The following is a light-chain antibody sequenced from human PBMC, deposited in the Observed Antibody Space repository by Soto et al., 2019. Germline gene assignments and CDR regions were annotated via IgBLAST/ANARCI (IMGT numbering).Light chain of an antibody. J-gene: IGKJ5*01. CDR1: HDIDKY. V-gene: IGKV1-33*01. CDR3: QQYYDLPIT. Sequence: DIQMPQSPSSLSASVGDRVTITCQASHDIDKYLNWYQQKPGKAPKLLIDDVTNLETGVPSRFSGSGSGTHFTFTIGSLQPEDIETDYCQQYYDLPITFGQGTRLELK. CDR2: DVT.